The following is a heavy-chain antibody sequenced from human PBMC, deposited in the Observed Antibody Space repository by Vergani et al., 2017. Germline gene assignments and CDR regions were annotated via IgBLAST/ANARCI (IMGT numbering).Heavy chain of an antibody. D-gene: IGHD3-22*01. J-gene: IGHJ4*02. V-gene: IGHV3-30-3*01. CDR3: ASSSNYDSSGYLGY. CDR2: ISYDGSNK. Sequence: QVQLVESGGGVVQPGRSLRLSCAASGFTFSSYAMHWVRQAPGKGLEWVAVISYDGSNKYYADSVKGRFTISRDNSKNKLYLQMNSLRAEDTAVYYCASSSNYDSSGYLGYWGQGTLVTVSS. CDR1: GFTFSSYA.